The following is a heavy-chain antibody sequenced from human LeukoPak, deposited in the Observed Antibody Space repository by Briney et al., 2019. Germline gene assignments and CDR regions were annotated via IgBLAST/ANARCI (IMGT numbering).Heavy chain of an antibody. CDR3: AIFAGVVPGNLLL. V-gene: IGHV3-7*01. D-gene: IGHD2-8*02. Sequence: GGSLRLSCAASEFTSSAFWMSWVRRPPGKGLERVANINKDANEKDYLDSVKGRFSIFRDIAKNSVFLQMNSLRVEDTAVYYCAIFAGVVPGNLLLWGKGTTVVVSS. CDR2: INKDANEK. J-gene: IGHJ6*04. CDR1: EFTSSAFW.